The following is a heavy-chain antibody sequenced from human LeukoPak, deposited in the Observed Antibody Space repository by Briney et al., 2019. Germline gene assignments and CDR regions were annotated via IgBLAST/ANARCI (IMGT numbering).Heavy chain of an antibody. CDR3: ARDRNSGYDFIPYFDY. CDR2: ISYDGSNK. J-gene: IGHJ4*02. V-gene: IGHV3-30-3*01. CDR1: GFTFSSYA. D-gene: IGHD5-12*01. Sequence: PGGSLRLSCAASGFTFSSYAMHWVRQAPGKGLEWVAVISYDGSNKYYADSVKGRFTISRDNSKNTLYLQMNSLRAEDTAVYYCARDRNSGYDFIPYFDYWGQGTLVTVSS.